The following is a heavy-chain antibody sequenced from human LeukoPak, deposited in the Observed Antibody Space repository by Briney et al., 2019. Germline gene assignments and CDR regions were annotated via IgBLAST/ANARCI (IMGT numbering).Heavy chain of an antibody. CDR3: ARDTFYSTGAYGLDV. J-gene: IGHJ6*02. CDR1: GFIFSRYG. V-gene: IGHV3-33*01. D-gene: IGHD2-8*02. Sequence: GRALRLSCAACGFIFSRYGMHGVGQAAGRGGEGVGVIYYDCSHDYYADSVRCRFTISRDNSKHTLFLQMNSLRAEDTAVYYCARDTFYSTGAYGLDVWGQGTTVTVSS. CDR2: IYYDCSHD.